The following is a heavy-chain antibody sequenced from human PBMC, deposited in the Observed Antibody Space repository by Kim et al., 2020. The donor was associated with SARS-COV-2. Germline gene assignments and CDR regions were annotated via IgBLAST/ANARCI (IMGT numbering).Heavy chain of an antibody. CDR2: ISSSSSYI. Sequence: GGSLRLSCAASGFTFSSYSMNWVRQAPGKGLEWVSSISSSSSYIYYADSVKGRFTISRDNAKNSLYLQMNSLRAEDTAVYYCASGSSSGWHPTEYGMDVWGQGTTVTVSS. D-gene: IGHD6-19*01. CDR3: ASGSSSGWHPTEYGMDV. J-gene: IGHJ6*02. CDR1: GFTFSSYS. V-gene: IGHV3-21*01.